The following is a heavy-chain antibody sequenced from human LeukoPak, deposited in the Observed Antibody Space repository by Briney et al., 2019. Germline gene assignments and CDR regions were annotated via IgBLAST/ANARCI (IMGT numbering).Heavy chain of an antibody. CDR2: INPNSGGT. CDR1: GYTFTGYY. D-gene: IGHD3-9*01. J-gene: IGHJ3*02. V-gene: IGHV1-2*02. Sequence: ASVKVSRKASGYTFTGYYMHWVRQAPGQGLEWMGWINPNSGGTNYAQKFQGRVTMTRDTSISTAYMELSRLRSDDTAVYYCAREGPGYDILTGCFDTWGQGTMVTVSS. CDR3: AREGPGYDILTGCFDT.